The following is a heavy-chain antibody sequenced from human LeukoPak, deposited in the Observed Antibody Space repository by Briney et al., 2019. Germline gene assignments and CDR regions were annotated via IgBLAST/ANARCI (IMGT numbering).Heavy chain of an antibody. CDR2: INTNTGNP. D-gene: IGHD6-13*01. CDR3: ARDLWAAAGPYFDY. Sequence: GASVKVSCKASGYTFTNYGITWVRQAPGQGLEWMGWINTNTGNPTYAQGFTGRFVFSLDTSVSTAYLQISSLKAEDTAVYYCARDLWAAAGPYFDYWGQGTLVTVSS. V-gene: IGHV7-4-1*02. CDR1: GYTFTNYG. J-gene: IGHJ4*02.